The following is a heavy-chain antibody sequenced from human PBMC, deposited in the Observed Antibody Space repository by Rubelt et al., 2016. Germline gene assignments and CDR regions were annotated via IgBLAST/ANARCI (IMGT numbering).Heavy chain of an antibody. D-gene: IGHD3-10*01. J-gene: IGHJ5*02. CDR1: GYTFTSYG. CDR3: ARSSVTMVRGVIFWFDP. Sequence: QVQLVQSGAEVKKPGASVKVSCKASGYTFTSYGISWVRQAPGQGLEWMGWISAYNGNTNYAQKLQGGVTMTTDTSTSTAYMELRSLRSDDTAVYYCARSSVTMVRGVIFWFDPWGQGTLVTVSS. CDR2: ISAYNGNT. V-gene: IGHV1-18*01.